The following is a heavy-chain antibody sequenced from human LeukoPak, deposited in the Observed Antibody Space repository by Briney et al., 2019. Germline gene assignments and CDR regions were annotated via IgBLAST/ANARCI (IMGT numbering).Heavy chain of an antibody. CDR3: ARDPSRDLLYGMDV. CDR2: IWYDGSNK. V-gene: IGHV3-33*01. CDR1: GFTFSSYG. Sequence: GGSLRLSCAASGFTFSSYGMHWVRQAPGKGLEWVAVIWYDGSNKYYADSVKGRFTISRDNSKNTLYLQMNSLRAEDTAVYYCARDPSRDLLYGMDVWGQGTTVTVSS. D-gene: IGHD3-10*01. J-gene: IGHJ6*02.